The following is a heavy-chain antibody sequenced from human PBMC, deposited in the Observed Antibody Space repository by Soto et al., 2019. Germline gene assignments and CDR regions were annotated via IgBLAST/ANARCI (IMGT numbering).Heavy chain of an antibody. CDR3: AKGRYSDEYYYYGMDG. V-gene: IGHV3-23*01. J-gene: IGHJ6*02. CDR1: GFTFRSYA. CDR2: ISGSGGST. Sequence: GGSLRLSCAASGFTFRSYAMSWVRQVPGKGLEWASVISGSGGSTNYADSVKGRFTISRDHSKNTLYLQMNSLRAEDTAVYYCAKGRYSDEYYYYGMDGWGQGTTVTVSS. D-gene: IGHD4-4*01.